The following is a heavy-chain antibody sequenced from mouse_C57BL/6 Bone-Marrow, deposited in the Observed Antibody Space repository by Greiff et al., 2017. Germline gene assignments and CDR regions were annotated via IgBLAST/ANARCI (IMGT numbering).Heavy chain of an antibody. Sequence: EVQLQQSGPVLVKPGASVKMSCKASGYTFTDYYMNWVKQSHGKSLEWIGVINPYNGGTSYNQKFKGKATLTVDKSSSTAYMELNSLTSEDSAVYYCARGSSSWYFDVWGTGTTVTVSS. J-gene: IGHJ1*03. CDR2: INPYNGGT. D-gene: IGHD1-1*01. CDR1: GYTFTDYY. V-gene: IGHV1-19*01. CDR3: ARGSSSWYFDV.